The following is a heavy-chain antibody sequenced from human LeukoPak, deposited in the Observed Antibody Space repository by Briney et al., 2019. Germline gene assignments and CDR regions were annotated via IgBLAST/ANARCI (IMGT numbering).Heavy chain of an antibody. CDR2: IKQDGSEK. Sequence: GGSLRLSCAASGFTFSSYWMSWVRQAPGKGLEWVANIKQDGSEKYYADSVKGRFTISRDNSKNTLYLQMNSLRAEDTAVYYCARDDKGPLDYWGQGTLVTVSS. D-gene: IGHD3-22*01. J-gene: IGHJ4*02. CDR3: ARDDKGPLDY. CDR1: GFTFSSYW. V-gene: IGHV3-7*01.